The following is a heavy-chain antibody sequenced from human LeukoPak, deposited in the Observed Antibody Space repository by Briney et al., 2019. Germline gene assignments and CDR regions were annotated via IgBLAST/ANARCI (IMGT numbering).Heavy chain of an antibody. J-gene: IGHJ4*02. CDR2: ISTYNGNT. V-gene: IGHV1-18*01. CDR1: GYTFTNYG. Sequence: ASVKVSCKASGYTFTNYGLSWARQAPGQGLEWMGWISTYNGNTNYAQKFQGRVTMTTDTSTSTGYMEMRSLRSDDTAVYYWARGGVSNSWYRTPDYWGQGTLVTVSS. CDR3: ARGGVSNSWYRTPDY. D-gene: IGHD6-13*01.